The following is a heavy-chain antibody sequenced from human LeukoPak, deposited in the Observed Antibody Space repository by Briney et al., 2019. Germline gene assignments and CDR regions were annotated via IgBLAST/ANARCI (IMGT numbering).Heavy chain of an antibody. V-gene: IGHV4-59*01. CDR2: IYYSGST. J-gene: IGHJ6*02. Sequence: SETLSLTCTVSGGSISSYYWSWIRQPPGKGLEWIGYIYYSGSTNYNPSLKSRVTISVDTSKNQFSLKLSSVTAADTAVYYCARDRSPGYRTQYLGKQYGMDVWGQGTTVTVSS. CDR3: ARDRSPGYRTQYLGKQYGMDV. D-gene: IGHD5-18*01. CDR1: GGSISSYY.